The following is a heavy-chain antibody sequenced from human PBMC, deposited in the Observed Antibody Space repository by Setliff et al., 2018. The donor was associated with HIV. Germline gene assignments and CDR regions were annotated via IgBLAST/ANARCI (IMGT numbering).Heavy chain of an antibody. CDR3: ARNDAFDI. V-gene: IGHV4-61*09. Sequence: SETLSLTCTVSGDSISRDFYYWNWIRQPAGKGLEWIGHIYTNGRTHYNPSLKSRVTISMDMSKNQFSLKLSSVTAADTAVYYCARNDAFDIWGQGTLVTVSS. CDR2: IYTNGRT. J-gene: IGHJ3*02. CDR1: GDSISRDFYY.